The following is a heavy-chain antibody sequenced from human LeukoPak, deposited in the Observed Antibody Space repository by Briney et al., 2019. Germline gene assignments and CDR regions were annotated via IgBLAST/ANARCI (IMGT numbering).Heavy chain of an antibody. V-gene: IGHV3-30-3*01. D-gene: IGHD6-13*01. CDR3: AKAVQYSSSYDY. CDR1: GFTFSSYA. J-gene: IGHJ4*02. Sequence: GGSLRLSCAASGFTFSSYAMHWVRQAPGKGLEWVAVISYDGSNKYYADSVKGRFTISRDNSKNTLYLQMNSLRAEDTAVYYCAKAVQYSSSYDYWGQGTLVTVSS. CDR2: ISYDGSNK.